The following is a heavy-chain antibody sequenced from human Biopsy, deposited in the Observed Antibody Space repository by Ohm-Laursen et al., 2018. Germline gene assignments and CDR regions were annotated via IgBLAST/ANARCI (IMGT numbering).Heavy chain of an antibody. D-gene: IGHD3-16*01. Sequence: GASVKVSCKPSGYTFTDYYIHWVRQAPGQVPEWMGWINPKSGGTKYAQKFQGRVTMTRDTSIDTVHMELSRLTSDDTALYYCAKDCGLGGDRDYWGQGTLVTVSS. J-gene: IGHJ4*02. V-gene: IGHV1-2*02. CDR1: GYTFTDYY. CDR3: AKDCGLGGDRDY. CDR2: INPKSGGT.